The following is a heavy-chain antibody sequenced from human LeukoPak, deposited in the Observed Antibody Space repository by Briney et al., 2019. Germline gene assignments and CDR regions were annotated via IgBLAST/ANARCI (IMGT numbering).Heavy chain of an antibody. V-gene: IGHV1-2*06. CDR2: INPNSGGT. CDR3: ARDQRSRSWQRGFEY. Sequence: ASVKVSCKASGYTFTGYYMHWVRQAPGQGLEWMGRINPNSGGTNYAQKFQGRVTMTRDTSISTAYMELSRLRSDDTAVYYCARDQRSRSWQRGFEYWGQGTLVTVSS. J-gene: IGHJ4*02. D-gene: IGHD6-13*01. CDR1: GYTFTGYY.